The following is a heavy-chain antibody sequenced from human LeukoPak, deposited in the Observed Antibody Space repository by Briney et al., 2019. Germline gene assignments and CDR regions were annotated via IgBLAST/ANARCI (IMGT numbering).Heavy chain of an antibody. CDR3: ARSEWLRQPHFDY. CDR2: IIPILGIA. Sequence: PSVKASCKASAGTSSSFAISWVRQAPGQGLEWMGRIIPILGIANYAQKFQGRVTITADKSTSTAYMELSSLRSEDTAVYYCARSEWLRQPHFDYWGQGTLVTVSS. J-gene: IGHJ4*02. V-gene: IGHV1-69*04. D-gene: IGHD5-12*01. CDR1: AGTSSSFA.